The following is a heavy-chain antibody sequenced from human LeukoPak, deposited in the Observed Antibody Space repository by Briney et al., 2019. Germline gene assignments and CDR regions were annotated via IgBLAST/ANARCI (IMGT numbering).Heavy chain of an antibody. J-gene: IGHJ3*02. CDR1: GFTFSSYA. CDR3: ARARAALRNALNRPHAFDI. CDR2: ISGSGGGT. Sequence: PGGSLRLSCAASGFTFSSYAMSWVRQAPGKGLEWVSAISGSGGGTYYADSVKGRFTISRDNSKNTLYLQMSSLRVEDTAVYYCARARAALRNALNRPHAFDIWGQGTMVTVSS. D-gene: IGHD1-1*01. V-gene: IGHV3-23*01.